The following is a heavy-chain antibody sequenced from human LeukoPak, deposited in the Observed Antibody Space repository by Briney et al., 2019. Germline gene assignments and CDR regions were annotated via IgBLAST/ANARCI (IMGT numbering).Heavy chain of an antibody. CDR1: GFTFSKYW. J-gene: IGHJ4*02. V-gene: IGHV3-7*03. CDR2: IKQDESEK. D-gene: IGHD6-19*01. Sequence: PTGGSLRLSCAASGFTFSKYWMTWVRQAPGKGLEWVANIKQDESEKYYADSVKGRFTISRDNSKNTLYLQMNSLRAEDTAVYYCAKDLRHLLGAGTGGGDYWGQGTLVTVSS. CDR3: AKDLRHLLGAGTGGGDY.